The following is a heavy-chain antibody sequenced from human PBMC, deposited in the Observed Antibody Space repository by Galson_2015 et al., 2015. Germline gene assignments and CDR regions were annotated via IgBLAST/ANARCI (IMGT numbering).Heavy chain of an antibody. CDR2: INPNSGGT. D-gene: IGHD1-1*01. V-gene: IGHV1-2*06. CDR1: GYTFTGYY. CDR3: ASQQRAGTGGAFDI. J-gene: IGHJ3*02. Sequence: SVKVSCKASGYTFTGYYMHWVRQAPGQGLEWMGRINPNSGGTNYAQKFQGRVTMTRDTSISTAYMELSRLRSDDTAVYYCASQQRAGTGGAFDIWGQGTMVTVSS.